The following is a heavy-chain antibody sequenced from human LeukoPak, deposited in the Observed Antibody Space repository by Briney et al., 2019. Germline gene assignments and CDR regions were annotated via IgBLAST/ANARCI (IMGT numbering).Heavy chain of an antibody. CDR2: ISSSSSTI. CDR3: ARGGTGALDF. CDR1: GFTFSSYS. D-gene: IGHD1-1*01. V-gene: IGHV3-48*01. Sequence: GRSLRLSCAASGFTFSSYSMNWVRQAPGKGLEWVSYISSSSSTIYYADSVKGRFTISRDNAKNSLYLQMNSLRAEDTAVYYCARGGTGALDFWGQGTLVTVSS. J-gene: IGHJ4*02.